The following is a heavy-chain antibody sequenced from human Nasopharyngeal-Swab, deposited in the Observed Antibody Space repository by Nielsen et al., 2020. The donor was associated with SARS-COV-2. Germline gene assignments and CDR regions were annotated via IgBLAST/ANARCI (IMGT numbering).Heavy chain of an antibody. V-gene: IGHV3-48*01. J-gene: IGHJ3*02. CDR3: ASIEGDCSSTSCYDAFDI. D-gene: IGHD2-2*01. Sequence: RGSLRLSCAASGFTFSSYSMNWVRQAPGKGLEWVSYISSSSSTIYYADSVKGRFTISRDNAKNSLYLQMNSLRAEDTAVYYCASIEGDCSSTSCYDAFDIWGQGTMVTVSS. CDR2: ISSSSSTI. CDR1: GFTFSSYS.